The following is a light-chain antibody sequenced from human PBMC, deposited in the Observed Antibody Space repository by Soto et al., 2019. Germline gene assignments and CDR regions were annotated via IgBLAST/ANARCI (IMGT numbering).Light chain of an antibody. Sequence: ELVLTQSPVALSLSSGERATLSCRASQSVSSTILTWYQQKPGQAPRLLIYGVSSRATGIPDRFSGSGSGTACTLTSSRGEPADFAVYFCQHYGYSSWTFGHGSRVEIK. CDR2: GVS. CDR3: QHYGYSSWT. CDR1: QSVSSTI. V-gene: IGKV3-20*01. J-gene: IGKJ1*01.